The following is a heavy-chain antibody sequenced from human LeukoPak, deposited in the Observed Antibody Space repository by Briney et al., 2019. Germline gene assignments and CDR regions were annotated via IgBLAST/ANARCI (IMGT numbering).Heavy chain of an antibody. V-gene: IGHV3-64D*06. CDR3: VKDPGDKLGYLFDY. CDR1: GFTFSSYA. D-gene: IGHD1-26*01. Sequence: SGRSLRLSCSASGFTFSSYAMHWVRQAPGKGLEYVSAISSNGGSTYYADSVKGRFTISRDNSKNTLYLQMSSLRAEDTAVYYCVKDPGDKLGYLFDYWGQGTLVTVSS. J-gene: IGHJ4*02. CDR2: ISSNGGST.